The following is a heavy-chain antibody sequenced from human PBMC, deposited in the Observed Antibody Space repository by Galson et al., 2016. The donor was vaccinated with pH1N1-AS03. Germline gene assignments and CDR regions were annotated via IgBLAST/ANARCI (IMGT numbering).Heavy chain of an antibody. CDR1: GFTFGDYF. Sequence: SLRLSCAASGFTFGDYFMTWIRQAPGKGLEWVSYINRDSRLRNHADSVKGRFTISRDNARNSLYLQMNTLRVEDTALYYCARDGGSGGLYYFEYWGQGALVTVSS. CDR2: INRDSRLR. D-gene: IGHD2-15*01. CDR3: ARDGGSGGLYYFEY. J-gene: IGHJ4*02. V-gene: IGHV3-11*06.